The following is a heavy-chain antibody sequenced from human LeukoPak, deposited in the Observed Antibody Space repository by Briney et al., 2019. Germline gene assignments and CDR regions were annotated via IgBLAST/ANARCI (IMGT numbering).Heavy chain of an antibody. Sequence: GGSLRLSCAASGFTFSSYAMSWVRQAPGKGLEWVSAISGSGGSTYYADSVKGRLTISRDNSKNTLYLQMNSLRAEDTAVYYCAKDHRDYYDSSGYSLRSAFDIWGQGTMVTVSS. J-gene: IGHJ3*02. CDR2: ISGSGGST. D-gene: IGHD3-22*01. CDR3: AKDHRDYYDSSGYSLRSAFDI. V-gene: IGHV3-23*01. CDR1: GFTFSSYA.